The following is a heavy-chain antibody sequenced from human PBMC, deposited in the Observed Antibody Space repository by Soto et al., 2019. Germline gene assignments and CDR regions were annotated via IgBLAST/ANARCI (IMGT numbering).Heavy chain of an antibody. D-gene: IGHD6-13*01. Sequence: QVQLQQWGAGLLKPTETLSLTCAVYGGSFSGYYWSWIRQPPGKGLEWIGEINHSGSTNYNPSLKSRVTISVDTSKNQFSLKLSPVTAADTAVDYCARGGLPYSSSWFDYWGQGTLVTVSS. CDR3: ARGGLPYSSSWFDY. V-gene: IGHV4-34*01. J-gene: IGHJ4*02. CDR1: GGSFSGYY. CDR2: INHSGST.